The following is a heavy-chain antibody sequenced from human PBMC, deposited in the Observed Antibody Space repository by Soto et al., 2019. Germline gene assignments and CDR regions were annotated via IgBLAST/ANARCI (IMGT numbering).Heavy chain of an antibody. CDR2: INHSGST. Sequence: SETLSLTCAVYGGSFSGYYWSWIRQPPGKGLEWIGEINHSGSTNYNPSLKSRVTISVDTSKNQFSLKLSSVTAADTAVYYCARTTFYYYGSGSYPFDYWGHGTLVTVSS. V-gene: IGHV4-34*01. CDR3: ARTTFYYYGSGSYPFDY. J-gene: IGHJ4*01. CDR1: GGSFSGYY. D-gene: IGHD3-10*01.